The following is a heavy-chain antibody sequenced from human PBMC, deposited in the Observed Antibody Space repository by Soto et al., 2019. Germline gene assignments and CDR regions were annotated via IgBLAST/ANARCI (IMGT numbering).Heavy chain of an antibody. Sequence: QVQLHESGPGLVKPSDTLSLTCAVSGYSISSSHWWGWIRQPPGKGLEWIGYIYYSGNTNYNPSLKSRVTMSVDTSLKQFSLKLRSMTAADTAIYYCARTLKASGYGEFYYYYGIDVWGQGTTVTVSS. CDR3: ARTLKASGYGEFYYYYGIDV. CDR1: GYSISSSHW. CDR2: IYYSGNT. D-gene: IGHD3-10*01. J-gene: IGHJ6*02. V-gene: IGHV4-28*01.